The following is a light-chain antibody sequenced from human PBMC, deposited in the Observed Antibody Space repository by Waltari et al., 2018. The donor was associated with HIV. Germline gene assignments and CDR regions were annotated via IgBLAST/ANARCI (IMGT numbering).Light chain of an antibody. Sequence: SYVLTKPPSVSVAPVQTARITGGGNNIGSKTVHWYQQKPGQAPVLVVHDAGDRPSAVREGFSGYKSTNTATLTLVGVEAGDEAGYYCQVWDSSSDHPDVFGTGTKVTVL. V-gene: IGLV3-21*02. J-gene: IGLJ1*01. CDR1: NIGSKT. CDR3: QVWDSSSDHPDV. CDR2: DAG.